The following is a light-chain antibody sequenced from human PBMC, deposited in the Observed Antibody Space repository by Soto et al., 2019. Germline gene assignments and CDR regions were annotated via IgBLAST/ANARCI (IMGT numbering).Light chain of an antibody. CDR3: SSYTTSTTYV. Sequence: QSTLTQPVSVSGSPGQSITISCTGTNSDVGRYNYVSWYQHHPGKAPRLMIYDVSNRPSGVSNRFSGSKSGNTASLTISGLQAEDEADYYCSSYTTSTTYVFGTGTKLTVL. CDR1: NSDVGRYNY. J-gene: IGLJ1*01. CDR2: DVS. V-gene: IGLV2-14*01.